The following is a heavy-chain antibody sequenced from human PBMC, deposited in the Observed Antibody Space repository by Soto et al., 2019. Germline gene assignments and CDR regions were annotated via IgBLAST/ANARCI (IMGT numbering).Heavy chain of an antibody. J-gene: IGHJ6*02. Sequence: SGPTLVNPTQTLTLTCTFSGFSLSTSGMCVSWIRQPPGKALEWLARIDWDDNKYYSTSLKTRLTISKDTSKNQVVLTMTNMDPVDTATYYCARTSSIAARQGYYYYGMDVWGQGTTVTVSS. CDR1: GFSLSTSGMC. V-gene: IGHV2-70*11. CDR2: IDWDDNK. CDR3: ARTSSIAARQGYYYYGMDV. D-gene: IGHD6-6*01.